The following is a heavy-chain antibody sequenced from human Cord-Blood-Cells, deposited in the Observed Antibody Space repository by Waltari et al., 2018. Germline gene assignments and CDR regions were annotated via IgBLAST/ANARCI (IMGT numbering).Heavy chain of an antibody. D-gene: IGHD2-21*01. CDR3: ARGSGRVVIAIPFDY. Sequence: QVQLVQSGAEVKKPGASVKVSCKASGYTFPSYYMHWVRQAPGQGLEWMGIMNPGGGRTSYAQKVQGRVTMTRDTSTSTVYMGLSSLRAEDTAVYYCARGSGRVVIAIPFDYWGQGTLVTVSS. CDR2: MNPGGGRT. J-gene: IGHJ4*02. CDR1: GYTFPSYY. V-gene: IGHV1-46*01.